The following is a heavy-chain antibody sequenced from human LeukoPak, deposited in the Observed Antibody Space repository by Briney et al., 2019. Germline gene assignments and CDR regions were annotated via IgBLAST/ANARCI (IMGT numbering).Heavy chain of an antibody. V-gene: IGHV3-11*01. CDR2: LINSGTTI. CDR1: GFTFSDYY. Sequence: GGSLRLSCAASGFTFSDYYMSWIRQAPGRGRDGLSSLINSGTTIYYADSVKGRFTISRDNAKNSLYLQMNSLRAEDTAVYYCAKDPTVTRYIHYYYGMDVWGQGTTVTVSS. D-gene: IGHD4-4*01. J-gene: IGHJ6*02. CDR3: AKDPTVTRYIHYYYGMDV.